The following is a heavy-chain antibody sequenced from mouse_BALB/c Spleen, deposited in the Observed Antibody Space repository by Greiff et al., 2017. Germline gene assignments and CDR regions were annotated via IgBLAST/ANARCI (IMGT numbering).Heavy chain of an antibody. CDR2: IDPANGNT. Sequence: LVESGAELVKPGASVKLSCTASGFNIKDTYMHWVKQRPEQGLEWIGRIDPANGNTKYDPKFQGKATITADTSSNTTYLQLSSLTSEDTAVYYCARETTAGYFDVWGAGTTVTVSS. CDR1: GFNIKDTY. V-gene: IGHV14-3*02. J-gene: IGHJ1*01. D-gene: IGHD1-2*01. CDR3: ARETTAGYFDV.